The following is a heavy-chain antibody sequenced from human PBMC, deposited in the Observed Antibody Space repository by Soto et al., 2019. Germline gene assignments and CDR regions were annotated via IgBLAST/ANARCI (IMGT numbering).Heavy chain of an antibody. CDR1: GYSFTSYW. Sequence: PGESLKISCKGSGYSFTSYWIGWLRQMPGKGLEWMGIIYPGDSDTRYSPSFQDQVTISADKSISTAYLQWSTLGSEDTSVYFCARSETDYSTFDYWGQGTLVTVSS. CDR3: ARSETDYSTFDY. CDR2: IYPGDSDT. D-gene: IGHD3-9*01. V-gene: IGHV5-51*01. J-gene: IGHJ4*02.